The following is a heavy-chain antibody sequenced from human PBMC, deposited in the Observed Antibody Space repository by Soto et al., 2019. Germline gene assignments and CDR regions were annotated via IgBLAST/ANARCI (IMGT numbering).Heavy chain of an antibody. CDR2: IDSDGSST. Sequence: EVQLVESGGGLVQPGGSLRVSCAASGFTFGSYCMNWVRQAPGKGLVWVSRIDSDGSSTTYADSVMGRFTTSRDNAKNTLYLQMSSLRVEDTAVYYCARGRPYGMDVWGQGTTVTVSS. V-gene: IGHV3-74*01. CDR1: GFTFGSYC. J-gene: IGHJ6*02. CDR3: ARGRPYGMDV.